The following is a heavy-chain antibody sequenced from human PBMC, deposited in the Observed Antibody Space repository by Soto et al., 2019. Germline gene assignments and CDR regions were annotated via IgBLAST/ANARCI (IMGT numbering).Heavy chain of an antibody. J-gene: IGHJ6*02. CDR3: ARFYYDSSGYLPSPYYYYYGMDV. Sequence: PGGSLRLSCEASGFTFSSYGMHWVRQAPGKGLEWVAVIWYDGSNKYYADSVKGRFTISRDNSKSTLYLQMNSLRAEDTAVYYCARFYYDSSGYLPSPYYYYYGMDVWGQGTTVTVPS. V-gene: IGHV3-33*01. CDR2: IWYDGSNK. CDR1: GFTFSSYG. D-gene: IGHD3-22*01.